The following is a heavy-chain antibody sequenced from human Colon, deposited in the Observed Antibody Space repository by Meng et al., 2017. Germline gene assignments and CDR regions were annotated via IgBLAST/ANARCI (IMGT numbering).Heavy chain of an antibody. CDR3: ARNPVIPDARTFDF. D-gene: IGHD2-2*01. J-gene: IGHJ4*02. CDR2: IHSSGNT. Sequence: QVQQQESVPGVVKPSQTLSLTCPSSGGSINSADYYWNWIRQSPGKGLEWLGYIHSSGNTYYTPSLKFRLTMSLDTSKNQFSLRLTSVTAADTAVYYCARNPVIPDARTFDFWGQGALVTVSS. CDR1: GGSINSADYY. V-gene: IGHV4-30-4*01.